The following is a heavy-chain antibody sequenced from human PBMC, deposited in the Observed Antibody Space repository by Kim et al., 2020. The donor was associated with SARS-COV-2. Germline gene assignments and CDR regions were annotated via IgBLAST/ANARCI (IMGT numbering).Heavy chain of an antibody. D-gene: IGHD6-6*01. CDR3: TRGGAARPDY. V-gene: IGHV3-48*02. Sequence: ADSVRGRFTLSRDNARNSLYLQLNSLRDDDTAVYYCTRGGAARPDYWGQGVLVIVSA. J-gene: IGHJ4*02.